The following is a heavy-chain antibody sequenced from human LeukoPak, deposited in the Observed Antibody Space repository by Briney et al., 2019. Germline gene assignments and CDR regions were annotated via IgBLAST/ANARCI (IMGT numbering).Heavy chain of an antibody. V-gene: IGHV1-8*02. CDR1: GGTFSSYA. J-gene: IGHJ4*02. CDR2: MNPNSGNT. CDR3: ARGPQYYYDSSGYFEDY. Sequence: GASVTVSCKASGGTFSSYAINWVRQATGQGLEWMGWMNPNSGNTGYAQKFQGRVTMTRNTSISTAYMELSSLRSEDTAVYYCARGPQYYYDSSGYFEDYWGQGTLVTVSS. D-gene: IGHD3-22*01.